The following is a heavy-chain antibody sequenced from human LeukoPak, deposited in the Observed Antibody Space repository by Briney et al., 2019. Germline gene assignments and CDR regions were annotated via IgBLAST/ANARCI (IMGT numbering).Heavy chain of an antibody. CDR1: GYTFTSYD. Sequence: ASVKVSCKASGYTFTSYDINWVRQATGQGLEWMGWMNPNSGNTGYAQKFQGRVTMTRNTSISTAYMELSSLRSEDTAVYYCAMVPTSGVAGYYGMDVWGQGTTVTVSS. V-gene: IGHV1-8*01. CDR3: AMVPTSGVAGYYGMDV. CDR2: MNPNSGNT. J-gene: IGHJ6*02. D-gene: IGHD6-19*01.